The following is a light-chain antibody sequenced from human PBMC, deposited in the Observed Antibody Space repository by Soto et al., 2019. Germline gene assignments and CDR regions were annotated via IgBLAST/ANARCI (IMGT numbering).Light chain of an antibody. CDR3: QVWDNVSDHWV. J-gene: IGLJ3*02. CDR2: DES. Sequence: SYVVTQPPSVSVAPGQTPKITCGGNNIGSKSVHWYQQRPGQAPVLVIYDESDRPSGIPDRFSGSNSGNTATVTISSVEAGDEADYYCQVWDNVSDHWVFGGGTKLTVL. CDR1: NIGSKS. V-gene: IGLV3-21*02.